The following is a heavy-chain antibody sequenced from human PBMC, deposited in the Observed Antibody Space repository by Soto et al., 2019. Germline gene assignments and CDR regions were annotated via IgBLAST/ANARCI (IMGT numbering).Heavy chain of an antibody. CDR3: AASPITMSPAGWFDS. Sequence: SETLSLTCTVSGGSISSGDYYWSWIRQPPGKGLEWIGYIYYSGSTYYNPSLKSRVTISVDTSKNQFSLKLSSVTAADTAVYYCAASPITMSPAGWFDSWGQGTLVTVAS. CDR1: GGSISSGDYY. V-gene: IGHV4-30-4*01. D-gene: IGHD3-3*01. CDR2: IYYSGST. J-gene: IGHJ5*01.